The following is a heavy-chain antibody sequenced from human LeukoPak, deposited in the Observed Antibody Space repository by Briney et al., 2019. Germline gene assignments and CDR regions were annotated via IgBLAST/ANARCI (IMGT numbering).Heavy chain of an antibody. D-gene: IGHD2-2*01. CDR2: IYPGDSDT. CDR1: GYSFTNFW. J-gene: IGHJ3*02. V-gene: IGHV5-51*01. CDR3: ARRSSTWAFDI. Sequence: GESLKISCKGSGYSFTNFWIRWVRQMPGKGLEWMGIIYPGDSDTRYSPSFQGQVTISADKSISTAYLQWSSLKASDTAMYYCARRSSTWAFDIWGQGTMVTVSS.